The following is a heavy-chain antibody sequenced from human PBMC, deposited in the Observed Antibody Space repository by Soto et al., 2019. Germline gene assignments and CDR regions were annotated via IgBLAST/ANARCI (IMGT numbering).Heavy chain of an antibody. CDR1: GFTFSSYS. CDR3: ARRDTAMDHFDY. V-gene: IGHV3-21*01. CDR2: ISSSSSYI. J-gene: IGHJ4*02. D-gene: IGHD5-18*01. Sequence: EVQLVESGGGLVKPGGSLRLSCAASGFTFSSYSMNWVRQAPGKGLEWVSSISSSSSYIYYADSVKGRFTISRDNAKNSLYLQMNSLRAEDTAVYYCARRDTAMDHFDYWGQGTPVTVSS.